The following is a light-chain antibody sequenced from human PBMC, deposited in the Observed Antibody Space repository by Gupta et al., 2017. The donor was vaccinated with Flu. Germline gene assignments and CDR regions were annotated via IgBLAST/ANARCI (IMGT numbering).Light chain of an antibody. J-gene: IGKJ2*01. Sequence: PSTLSASVGDRVTITCRASQSISSWLAWYQQKPGKAPKLLIYKASSVESGVPSRFSGSGSGTEFTLTISSLQPDDFATYYCQQDNSYPRTFGQGTKLEIK. CDR2: KAS. CDR3: QQDNSYPRT. V-gene: IGKV1-5*03. CDR1: QSISSW.